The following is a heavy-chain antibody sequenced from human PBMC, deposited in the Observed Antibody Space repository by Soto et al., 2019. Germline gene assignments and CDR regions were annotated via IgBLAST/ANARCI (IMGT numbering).Heavy chain of an antibody. CDR3: ARERYPRSGFDY. Sequence: SETLSLTCTVSVGSITGYYWSWIRQSPGKGLEWIGCSYYTGATNYNPSLKSRVTISVGTSKNQVSLTLSSATAADTAVYYCARERYPRSGFDYWGQRTQVTVSS. V-gene: IGHV4-59*01. J-gene: IGHJ4*02. CDR1: VGSITGYY. D-gene: IGHD1-26*01. CDR2: SYYTGAT.